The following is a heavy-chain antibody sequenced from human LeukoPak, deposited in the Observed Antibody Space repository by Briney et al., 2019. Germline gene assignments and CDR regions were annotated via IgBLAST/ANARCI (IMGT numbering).Heavy chain of an antibody. Sequence: PGGSLRLSCVASGFDFSDIGMHWVRQAPGKGLEWVAFIRFDSSNTYYTDSVKGRLIISRDNSKNTLYLQMNSLRPEDTAMYYCAKGRAIAVANWYFGLWGRGTLVTVSS. D-gene: IGHD6-19*01. CDR2: IRFDSSNT. J-gene: IGHJ2*01. V-gene: IGHV3-30*02. CDR3: AKGRAIAVANWYFGL. CDR1: GFDFSDIG.